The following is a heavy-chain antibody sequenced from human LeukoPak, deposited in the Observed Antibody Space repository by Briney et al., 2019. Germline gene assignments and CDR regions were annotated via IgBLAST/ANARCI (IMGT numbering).Heavy chain of an antibody. Sequence: ASVKVSCKASGSTFTSHGITWVRHAPAQGLEWMGWISAYNGNTNYAQRFQGRVTMTRDTATSTAYMVLRSLRSDDTATYYCARVTKTFGELWDSFVPWGQGTLVTVSS. V-gene: IGHV1-18*01. CDR2: ISAYNGNT. CDR3: ARVTKTFGELWDSFVP. D-gene: IGHD3-16*01. J-gene: IGHJ5*02. CDR1: GSTFTSHG.